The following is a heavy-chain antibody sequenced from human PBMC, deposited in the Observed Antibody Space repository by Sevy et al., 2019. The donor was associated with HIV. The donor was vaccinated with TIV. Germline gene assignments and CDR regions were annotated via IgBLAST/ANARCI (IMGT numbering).Heavy chain of an antibody. Sequence: GGSLRLSCAASGFTFSDYYKSWIRQAPGKGLEWVSYISSGSSYTNYADSVKGRFTISRDNARNSLYLQMNSLRAEDTAVYYCAKDSRVYSSSHFDYWGQGIRVTVSS. CDR1: GFTFSDYY. J-gene: IGHJ4*02. V-gene: IGHV3-11*06. D-gene: IGHD6-13*01. CDR3: AKDSRVYSSSHFDY. CDR2: ISSGSSYT.